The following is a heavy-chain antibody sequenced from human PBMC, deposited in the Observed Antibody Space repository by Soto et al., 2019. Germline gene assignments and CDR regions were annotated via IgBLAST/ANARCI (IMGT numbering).Heavy chain of an antibody. CDR1: EFAFSRYW. V-gene: IGHV3-74*01. J-gene: IGHJ4*02. CDR3: ASRGSEYTYGYLF. CDR2: INTDGSST. D-gene: IGHD5-18*01. Sequence: GGSLRLSCVASEFAFSRYWMHWVRQLPGKGLEWVSRINTDGSSTDYAGSVKGRFTISRDNAKNTLYLQMNSLRAEDTAIYYCASRGSEYTYGYLFWGQGTLVTVSS.